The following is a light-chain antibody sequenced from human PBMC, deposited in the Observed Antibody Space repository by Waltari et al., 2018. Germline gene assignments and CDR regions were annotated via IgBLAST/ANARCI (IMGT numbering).Light chain of an antibody. V-gene: IGKV3-20*01. CDR3: QQYGSSPRT. Sequence: EIVLTQSPGTLSLSPGKRATLSCRTSQSVTGTHLAWYQQKPGQAPRLLTYGASSSATGIPDRFSGSGSGTDFTLTISRLEPEDFALYYCQQYGSSPRTFGQGTKVEIK. J-gene: IGKJ1*01. CDR1: QSVTGTH. CDR2: GAS.